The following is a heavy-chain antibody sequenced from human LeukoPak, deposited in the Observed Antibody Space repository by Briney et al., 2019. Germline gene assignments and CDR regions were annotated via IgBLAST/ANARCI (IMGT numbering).Heavy chain of an antibody. J-gene: IGHJ3*02. V-gene: IGHV4-59*01. CDR3: ARANYDSSGYYTLIDAFDI. Sequence: PSETLSLTCTVSGGSISSYYWSWIRQPPGKGLEWIGYIYYSGSTNYNPSLKSRVTISVDTSKNQSSLKLSSVTAADTAVYYCARANYDSSGYYTLIDAFDIWGQGTMVTVSS. CDR1: GGSISSYY. D-gene: IGHD3-22*01. CDR2: IYYSGST.